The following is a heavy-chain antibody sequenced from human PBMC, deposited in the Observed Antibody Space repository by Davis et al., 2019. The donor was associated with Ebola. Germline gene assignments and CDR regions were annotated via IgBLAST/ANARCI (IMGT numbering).Heavy chain of an antibody. J-gene: IGHJ4*02. CDR1: GYTFTGYY. V-gene: IGHV1-46*01. CDR2: IIPIFGTA. D-gene: IGHD1-7*01. CDR3: ARDNVRNYAPFDY. Sequence: ASVKVSCKASGYTFTGYYMHWVRQAPGQGLEWMGGIIPIFGTANYAQKFQGRVTMTRDTSTSTVYMELSSLRSEDTAVYYCARDNVRNYAPFDYWGQGTLVTVSS.